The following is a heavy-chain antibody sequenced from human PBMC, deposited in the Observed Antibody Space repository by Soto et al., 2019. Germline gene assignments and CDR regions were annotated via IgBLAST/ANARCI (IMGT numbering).Heavy chain of an antibody. CDR2: IYYSGST. CDR1: GGSISSSSYY. CDR3: ARHVDCSGGSCYPGWFDP. J-gene: IGHJ5*02. V-gene: IGHV4-39*01. Sequence: SETLSLTCTVSGGSISSSSYYWGWIRQPPGKGLEWIGSIYYSGSTYYNPSLKSRITISVDTSKNQFSLKLSSVTAADTAVYYCARHVDCSGGSCYPGWFDPWGQGTLVTVSS. D-gene: IGHD2-15*01.